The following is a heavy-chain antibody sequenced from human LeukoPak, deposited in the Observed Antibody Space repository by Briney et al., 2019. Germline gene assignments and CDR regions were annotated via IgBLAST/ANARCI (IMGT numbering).Heavy chain of an antibody. J-gene: IGHJ5*02. CDR3: AKGPSRSGGTKGWFDP. Sequence: GGSLRLSCAASGFTVSSNYMSWVRQAPGKGLEWVSAISGSGGSTYYADSVKGRFTISRDNSKNTLYLQMNSLRAEDTAVYYCAKGPSRSGGTKGWFDPWGQGTLVTVSS. CDR1: GFTVSSNY. CDR2: ISGSGGST. D-gene: IGHD2-15*01. V-gene: IGHV3-23*01.